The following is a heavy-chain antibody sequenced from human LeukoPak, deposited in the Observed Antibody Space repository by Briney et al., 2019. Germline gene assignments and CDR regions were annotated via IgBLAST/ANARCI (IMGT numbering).Heavy chain of an antibody. D-gene: IGHD3-3*01. CDR1: GYTFTGYY. J-gene: IGHJ6*03. CDR3: ERGNYDFWSGYAPPYYYYYYMDV. V-gene: IGHV1-2*02. Sequence: ASVKVSCKASGYTFTGYYMHWVRQAPGQGLEWMGWINPNSGGTNYAQKFQGRVTMTRDTSISTAYMELSRLRSDDTAVYYCERGNYDFWSGYAPPYYYYYYMDVWGKGTTVTVSS. CDR2: INPNSGGT.